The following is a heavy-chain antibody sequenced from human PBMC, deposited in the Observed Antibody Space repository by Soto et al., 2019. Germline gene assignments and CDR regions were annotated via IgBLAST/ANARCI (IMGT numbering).Heavy chain of an antibody. CDR3: ARDLDDSSGYLDY. Sequence: QVQLVESGGGVVQPGRSLRLSCAASGFTFSSYAMHWVRQAPGKGLEWVAVISYDGSNKYYADSVKGRFTISRDNSKNTLYLQMNSLRAEDTAVYYCARDLDDSSGYLDYWGQGTLVTVSS. V-gene: IGHV3-30-3*01. CDR1: GFTFSSYA. J-gene: IGHJ4*02. CDR2: ISYDGSNK. D-gene: IGHD3-22*01.